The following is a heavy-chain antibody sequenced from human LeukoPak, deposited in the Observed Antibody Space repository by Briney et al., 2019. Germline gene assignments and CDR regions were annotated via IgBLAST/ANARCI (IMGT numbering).Heavy chain of an antibody. Sequence: ASVKVSCKASGYTFTSYGISWVRQAPGQGLEWMGWISAYNGNTNYAQKLQRRVTITTDTSTSTAYMELRSLRSDDTAVYYCARAEWELLPFDYWGQGTLVTVSS. CDR2: ISAYNGNT. J-gene: IGHJ4*02. D-gene: IGHD1-26*01. CDR1: GYTFTSYG. V-gene: IGHV1-18*01. CDR3: ARAEWELLPFDY.